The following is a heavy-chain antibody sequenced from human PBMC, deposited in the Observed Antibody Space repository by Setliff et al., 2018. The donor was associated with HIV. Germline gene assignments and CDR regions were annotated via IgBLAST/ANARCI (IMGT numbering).Heavy chain of an antibody. D-gene: IGHD5-12*01. CDR2: INTHSGYT. Sequence: ASVKVSCKTSGYSFTTFPIQWVRQAPGQGLEWMGWINTHSGYTNYAQNVQGRVTVTMDTSTSTAYMELRSLKSDDTAVYYCARGKTWLRFLDYWGQGTLVTVSS. V-gene: IGHV1-18*01. J-gene: IGHJ4*02. CDR1: GYSFTTFP. CDR3: ARGKTWLRFLDY.